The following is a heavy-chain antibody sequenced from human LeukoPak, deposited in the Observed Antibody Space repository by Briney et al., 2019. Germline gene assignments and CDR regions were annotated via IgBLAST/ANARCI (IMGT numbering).Heavy chain of an antibody. D-gene: IGHD2-2*02. V-gene: IGHV3-30-3*01. CDR2: ISYDGSKE. Sequence: GGSLRLSCAASGFTFSSYAIHWVRQAPGKGLEWVAVISYDGSKEYYADSVKGRFTIYRDNSKNTLYLQMNSLRAEDTAVYYCARDLCSSTMCYRTVPFDSWGQGTLVTVSS. CDR1: GFTFSSYA. J-gene: IGHJ4*02. CDR3: ARDLCSSTMCYRTVPFDS.